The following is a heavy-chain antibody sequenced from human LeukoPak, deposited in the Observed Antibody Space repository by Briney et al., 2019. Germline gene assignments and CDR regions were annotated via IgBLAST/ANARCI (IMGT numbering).Heavy chain of an antibody. Sequence: GGSLRLSCAASGLTFSSYEMNWVRQAPGKGLEWVSYITSSGSSIYYADSVKGRFTISRDNTKNSLYLQMNSLRAEDTAVYYCARDFGQWQLKGGYYFDYWGQGTLVTVSS. J-gene: IGHJ4*02. V-gene: IGHV3-48*03. CDR1: GLTFSSYE. CDR3: ARDFGQWQLKGGYYFDY. D-gene: IGHD1-26*01. CDR2: ITSSGSSI.